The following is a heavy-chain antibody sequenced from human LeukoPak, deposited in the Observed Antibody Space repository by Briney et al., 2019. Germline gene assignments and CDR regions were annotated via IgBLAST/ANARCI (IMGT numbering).Heavy chain of an antibody. CDR3: ARDLEVAVAGLFDY. V-gene: IGHV1-2*02. CDR1: GYTFTNYG. J-gene: IGHJ4*02. Sequence: ASVKVSCKASGYTFTNYGISWVRQAPGQGLEWMGWINPNSGGTNYAQKFQGRVTRTRDTSISTAYMELSRLGSDDTAVYYCARDLEVAVAGLFDYWGQGTLVTVSS. D-gene: IGHD6-19*01. CDR2: INPNSGGT.